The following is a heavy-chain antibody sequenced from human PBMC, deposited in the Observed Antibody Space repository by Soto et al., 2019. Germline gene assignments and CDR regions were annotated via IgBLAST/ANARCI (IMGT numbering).Heavy chain of an antibody. D-gene: IGHD3-22*01. CDR2: IHYSGRT. CDR3: ASQHYYDSSGYYVVY. Sequence: SETLSLTCTVSGGSISSNIHYWGWIRHPPGKGLEWIGNIHYSGRTYYDSSLQGEVTISLDTSKNQCSLTLSSVTATATAVYYCASQHYYDSSGYYVVYWGQGTLVTVS. V-gene: IGHV4-39*01. J-gene: IGHJ4*02. CDR1: GGSISSNIHY.